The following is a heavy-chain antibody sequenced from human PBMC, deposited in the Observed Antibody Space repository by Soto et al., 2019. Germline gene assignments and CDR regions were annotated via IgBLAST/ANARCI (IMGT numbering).Heavy chain of an antibody. CDR3: AKGRIVGASSFDY. CDR1: GFTFSDYY. CDR2: ISSSGSTI. V-gene: IGHV3-11*01. J-gene: IGHJ4*02. D-gene: IGHD1-26*01. Sequence: GGSLRLSCAASGFTFSDYYMSWIRQAPGKGLEWVSYISSSGSTIYYADSVKGRFTISRDNAKNSLYLQMNSLRAEDTSLYYCAKGRIVGASSFDYWGQGTLVTVSS.